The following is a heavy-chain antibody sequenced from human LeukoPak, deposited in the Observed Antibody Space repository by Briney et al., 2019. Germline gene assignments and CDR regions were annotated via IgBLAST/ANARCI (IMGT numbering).Heavy chain of an antibody. D-gene: IGHD4-17*01. CDR3: ARHGYGVHPTCFY. Sequence: PGGGLRHSCAASVFTVSSYSTSWVRQAPGKGLKWVSVIYSGGSTYHADSVKGRFTISRDNSKNTLYLQMNSLSAEDTAVYYCARHGYGVHPTCFYWGQGTLVTVSS. CDR1: VFTVSSYS. V-gene: IGHV3-53*01. J-gene: IGHJ4*02. CDR2: IYSGGST.